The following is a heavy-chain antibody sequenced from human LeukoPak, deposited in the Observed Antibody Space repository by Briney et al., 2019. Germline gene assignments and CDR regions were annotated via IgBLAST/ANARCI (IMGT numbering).Heavy chain of an antibody. J-gene: IGHJ4*02. V-gene: IGHV4-39*07. CDR1: GGSISSSSYY. CDR2: IYYSGST. CDR3: ARLDTAAGTGCY. Sequence: SETLSLTCTVSGGSISSSSYYWGWIRQPPGKGLEWIGSIYYSGSTYYNPSLKSRVTISVDTSKNQFSLKLSSVTAADTAVYYCARLDTAAGTGCYWGQGTLVTVSS. D-gene: IGHD6-13*01.